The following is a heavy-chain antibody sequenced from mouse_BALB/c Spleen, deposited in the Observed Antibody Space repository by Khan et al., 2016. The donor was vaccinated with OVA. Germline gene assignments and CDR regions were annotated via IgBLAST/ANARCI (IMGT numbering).Heavy chain of an antibody. V-gene: IGHV1S136*01. CDR3: ARGYFGNYEFAY. J-gene: IGHJ3*01. D-gene: IGHD2-1*01. CDR2: IYPDNDDT. Sequence: VQLKQSGPELVKPGASVKMSCKASGYTFTSYVIHWMRQKPGQGLEWIGYIYPDNDDTNYNEKFKGKATLTVDTSSTTAYMQFSSLTSEDSAVYFCARGYFGNYEFAYWGQGTLVTVSS. CDR1: GYTFTSYV.